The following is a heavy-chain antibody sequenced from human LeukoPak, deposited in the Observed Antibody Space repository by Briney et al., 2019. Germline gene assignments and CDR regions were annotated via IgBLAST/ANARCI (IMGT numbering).Heavy chain of an antibody. J-gene: IGHJ6*02. CDR2: ITSSSSFI. CDR3: ARDMPGRDCSGGSCYGYGLDV. Sequence: PGGSLRLSCAASGFTFRSYSMNWVRQAPGKGLEWVCSITSSSSFIYHAESVKGRFTISRDNAKNSLSLQMNSLRAEDTAVYYCARDMPGRDCSGGSCYGYGLDVWGQGTTVTVSS. D-gene: IGHD2-15*01. CDR1: GFTFRSYS. V-gene: IGHV3-21*01.